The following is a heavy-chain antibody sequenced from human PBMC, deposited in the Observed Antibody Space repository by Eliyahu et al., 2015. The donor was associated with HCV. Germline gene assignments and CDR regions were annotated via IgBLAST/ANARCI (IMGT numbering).Heavy chain of an antibody. Sequence: EVQLLESGGXLVQPGXSLRLSXVASGLTFSSXAMSWVRQTPGKGLEWVSSISGSGGSTHYXDSVKGRFTISRDNSKNTLYVQMNSLRAEDTAVYYCAKDRDFNWFDPWGQGTLVTVSS. CDR2: ISGSGGST. V-gene: IGHV3-23*01. CDR3: AKDRDFNWFDP. J-gene: IGHJ5*02. CDR1: GLTFSSXA.